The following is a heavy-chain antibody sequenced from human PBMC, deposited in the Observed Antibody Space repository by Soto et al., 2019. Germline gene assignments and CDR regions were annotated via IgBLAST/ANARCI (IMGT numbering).Heavy chain of an antibody. V-gene: IGHV1-69*02. Sequence: SVKVSCKASGGTFSSYTISWVRQAPGQGLEWMGRIIPILGIANYAQKFQGRVTITADKSTSTAYMELSSLRSEDTAVYYCASLGGSSSSFGAFDIWGQGTMVTVSS. CDR1: GGTFSSYT. J-gene: IGHJ3*02. CDR2: IIPILGIA. D-gene: IGHD6-6*01. CDR3: ASLGGSSSSFGAFDI.